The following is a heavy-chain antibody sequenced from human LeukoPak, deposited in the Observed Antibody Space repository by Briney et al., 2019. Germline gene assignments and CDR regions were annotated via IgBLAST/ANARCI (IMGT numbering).Heavy chain of an antibody. D-gene: IGHD6-19*01. Sequence: GGSLRLSCAASGFTFSSYAMSWVRQAPGKGLEWVSAISGSGGSTYYADSVKGRFTISRDNAKNSLYLQMNSLRAEDTAVYYCARIGSGWSIDYWGQGTLVTVSS. J-gene: IGHJ4*02. CDR2: ISGSGGST. CDR3: ARIGSGWSIDY. V-gene: IGHV3-23*01. CDR1: GFTFSSYA.